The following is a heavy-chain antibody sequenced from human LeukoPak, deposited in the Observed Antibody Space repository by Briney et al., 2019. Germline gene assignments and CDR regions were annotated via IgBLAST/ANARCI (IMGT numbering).Heavy chain of an antibody. V-gene: IGHV6-1*01. CDR2: TYYRSKLYN. CDR1: GDSFSSNGAA. J-gene: IGHJ4*01. CDR3: ARNFDGYLEY. Sequence: SQTLSLTCAISGDSFSSNGAAWNWLRHSPSRGLEWLGRTYYRSKLYNGYALSVKSRIAIRPDTSKNQFSLQLNSVTPEDTAVYYCARNFDGYLEYWGQGTLVTVSS.